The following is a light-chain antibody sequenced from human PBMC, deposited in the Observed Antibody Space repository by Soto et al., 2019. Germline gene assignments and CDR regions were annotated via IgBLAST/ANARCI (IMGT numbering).Light chain of an antibody. CDR1: QDIIKY. V-gene: IGKV1-39*01. CDR2: GAS. CDR3: QQSLRTPLT. Sequence: IQMTQSPSSLSASVGDRVTINCRASQDIIKYLHWYQQKSGEAPKLLIYGASILQGGVPARFIGSGSGTHFTLTISSLQPEDFATYYCQQSLRTPLTFGGGTKVDIK. J-gene: IGKJ4*01.